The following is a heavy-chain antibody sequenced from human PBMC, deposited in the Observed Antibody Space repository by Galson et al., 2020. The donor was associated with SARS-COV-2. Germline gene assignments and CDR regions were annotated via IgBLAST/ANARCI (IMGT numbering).Heavy chain of an antibody. D-gene: IGHD4-17*01. Sequence: NTNYAQEFQERVTITRDMSTSTAYMELSSLRSEDTAVYYCAAMWAGMTTGGGCWRQGTLVTVSS. V-gene: IGHV1-58*01. CDR2: NT. J-gene: IGHJ4*02. CDR3: AAMWAGMTTGGGC.